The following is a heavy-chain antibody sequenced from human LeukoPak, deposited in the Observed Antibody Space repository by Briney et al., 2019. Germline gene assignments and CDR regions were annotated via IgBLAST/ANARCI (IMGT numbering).Heavy chain of an antibody. Sequence: SVKVSCKASGGTFSSYAISWVRPAPGQGLEWMGRIIPIFGTANYAQKFQGRVTITADKSTSTAYMELSSLRSEDTAVYYCARAYGSGSYYNGPYYYYYMDVWGKGTTVTVSS. CDR3: ARAYGSGSYYNGPYYYYYMDV. J-gene: IGHJ6*03. D-gene: IGHD3-10*01. CDR2: IIPIFGTA. V-gene: IGHV1-69*06. CDR1: GGTFSSYA.